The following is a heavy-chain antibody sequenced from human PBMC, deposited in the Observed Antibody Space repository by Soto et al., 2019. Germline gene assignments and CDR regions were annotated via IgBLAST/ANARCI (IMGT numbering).Heavy chain of an antibody. CDR1: GDSFTSYL. J-gene: IGHJ3*02. CDR2: IYPGDSDT. Sequence: PGESLKVSCRGAGDSFTSYLIVLVRQMHGKGLEWMGIIYPGDSDTRYSPSFQGQVTISADKSISTAYLQWSSLKASDTAMYYCARRDSSGWSDIWGQGTMVTVSS. D-gene: IGHD6-19*01. CDR3: ARRDSSGWSDI. V-gene: IGHV5-51*01.